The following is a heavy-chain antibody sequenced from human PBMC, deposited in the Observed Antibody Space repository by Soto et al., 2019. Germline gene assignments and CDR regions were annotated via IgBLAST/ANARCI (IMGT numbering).Heavy chain of an antibody. CDR3: ARAGGGYSYGYSY. J-gene: IGHJ4*02. CDR1: GYTFTTYA. D-gene: IGHD5-18*01. V-gene: IGHV1-3*01. CDR2: INAGNGNT. Sequence: ASVKVSCKASGYTFTTYAMYWVRQAPGQRLEWMGWINAGNGNTKYSQKFQGRVTITRDTSASTAHMELSSLRFEDTAVYYCARAGGGYSYGYSYWGQGTLVTVSS.